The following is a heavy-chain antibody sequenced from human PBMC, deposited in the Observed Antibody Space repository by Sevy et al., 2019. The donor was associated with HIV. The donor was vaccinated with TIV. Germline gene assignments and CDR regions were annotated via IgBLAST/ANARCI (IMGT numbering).Heavy chain of an antibody. D-gene: IGHD3-10*01. CDR3: SGGFGWLSDY. CDR1: GFGFSSYW. CDR2: IKEDGSEK. Sequence: GRSLRLSCIDSGFGFSSYWINWVRQAPGKGLEWVALIKEDGSEKEYVDSVKGRFTISRDTAKNSVYLQMDSLRAEDTATYYCSGGFGWLSDYWGQGTVVTVSS. V-gene: IGHV3-7*01. J-gene: IGHJ4*02.